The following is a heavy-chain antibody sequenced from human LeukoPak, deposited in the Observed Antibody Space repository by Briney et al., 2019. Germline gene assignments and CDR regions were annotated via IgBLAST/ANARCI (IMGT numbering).Heavy chain of an antibody. CDR1: GFRFSNAG. Sequence: GGSLRLSCAASGFRFSNAGMHWVRQAPGKGLEWVAVISHDGSNEYYADSVKGHFTISRDNSKSTLYLQMNSLRAEDTAVYFCAKSYGSGSYYNADYYYYGMDVWGQGTTVTVSS. CDR3: AKSYGSGSYYNADYYYYGMDV. D-gene: IGHD3-10*01. J-gene: IGHJ6*02. CDR2: ISHDGSNE. V-gene: IGHV3-30*18.